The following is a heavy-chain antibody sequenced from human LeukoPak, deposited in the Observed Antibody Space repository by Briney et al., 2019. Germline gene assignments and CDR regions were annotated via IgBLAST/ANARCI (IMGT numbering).Heavy chain of an antibody. CDR3: AIDYYDSSGFNGIDY. V-gene: IGHV4-34*01. CDR1: GGSFSGYY. Sequence: KPSETLSLTCAVYGGSFSGYYWSWIRQPPGKGLEWIGEINHSGSTNYNPSLKSRVTISVDTSKNQFSLKLSSVTAADTAVYYCAIDYYDSSGFNGIDYWDQGTLVTVSS. D-gene: IGHD3-22*01. CDR2: INHSGST. J-gene: IGHJ4*02.